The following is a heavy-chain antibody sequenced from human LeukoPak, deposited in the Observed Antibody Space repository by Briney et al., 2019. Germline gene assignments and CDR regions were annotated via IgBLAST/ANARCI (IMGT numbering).Heavy chain of an antibody. D-gene: IGHD3-16*01. V-gene: IGHV1-58*01. Sequence: SVKVSCKASGFTFTRSAVQWVRQARGQGLEWIGWIAVGSGNTNYAQKFQERVTITRDMSTSTAYMDLSSLRSEDTAVYYCAREVAASGLGYFDYWGQGTLVTVSS. CDR2: IAVGSGNT. CDR3: AREVAASGLGYFDY. CDR1: GFTFTRSA. J-gene: IGHJ4*02.